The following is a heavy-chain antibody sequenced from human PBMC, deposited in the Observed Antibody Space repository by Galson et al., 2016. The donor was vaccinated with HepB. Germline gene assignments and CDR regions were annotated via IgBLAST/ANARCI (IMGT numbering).Heavy chain of an antibody. V-gene: IGHV3-48*03. CDR2: ISSSGSTI. Sequence: SLRLSCAASGFTFSSYEMNWVRQAPGKGLEWVSYISSSGSTIYYADSVKGRFTISRDNAKNSLYLQMNSLRAEDTAVYYCARARDRYGSGGPLDYWGQGNLVTVSS. J-gene: IGHJ4*02. D-gene: IGHD3-10*01. CDR1: GFTFSSYE. CDR3: ARARDRYGSGGPLDY.